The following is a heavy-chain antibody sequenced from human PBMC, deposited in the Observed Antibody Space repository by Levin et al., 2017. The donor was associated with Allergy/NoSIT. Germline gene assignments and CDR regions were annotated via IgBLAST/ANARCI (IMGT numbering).Heavy chain of an antibody. CDR2: IYYSGST. CDR3: ARGDVGYYGSGTAPNFDY. V-gene: IGHV4-31*03. CDR1: GGSISSGGYY. D-gene: IGHD3-10*01. J-gene: IGHJ4*02. Sequence: SETLSLTCTVSGGSISSGGYYWSWIRQHPGKGLEWIGYIYYSGSTYYNPSLKSRVTISVDTSKNQFSLKLSSVTAADTAVYYCARGDVGYYGSGTAPNFDYWGQGTLVTVSS.